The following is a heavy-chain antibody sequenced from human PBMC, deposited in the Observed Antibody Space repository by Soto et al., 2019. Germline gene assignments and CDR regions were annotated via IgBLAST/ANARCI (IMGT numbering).Heavy chain of an antibody. Sequence: QVQLVQSGAEVEKPGASVKVSCKAAGYSFTAFYIHWVRQARGQGFEWLVWINPNSGGTYYSQKFRARVTLTRYTSISTANMELTGLSSDDTAVYYCARANSIRPYFYNMDVWGQGTTVTVSS. D-gene: IGHD2-21*01. CDR3: ARANSIRPYFYNMDV. CDR2: INPNSGGT. CDR1: GYSFTAFY. V-gene: IGHV1-2*02. J-gene: IGHJ6*03.